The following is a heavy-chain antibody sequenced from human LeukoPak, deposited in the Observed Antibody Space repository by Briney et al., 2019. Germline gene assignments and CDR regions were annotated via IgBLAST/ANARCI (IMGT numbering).Heavy chain of an antibody. CDR2: ISGSGGST. V-gene: IGHV3-23*01. CDR1: GFTFSSYA. J-gene: IGHJ4*02. CDR3: AKGYSGSYAPSLYFDY. D-gene: IGHD1-26*01. Sequence: PGGSLRLSCAVSGFTFSSYAMSWVRQAPGKGLEWVSAISGSGGSTYYADSVEGRFTISRDNSKNTLYLQMNSLRAEDTAVYYCAKGYSGSYAPSLYFDYWGQGTLVTVSS.